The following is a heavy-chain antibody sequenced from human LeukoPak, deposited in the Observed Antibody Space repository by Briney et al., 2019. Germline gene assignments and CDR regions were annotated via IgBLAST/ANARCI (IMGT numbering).Heavy chain of an antibody. Sequence: ASVKVSCKASGYTFTGYYMHWVRQAPGQGLEWMGWINPNSGGTNYAQKLQGRVTMTTDTSTSTAYMELRSLRSDDTAVYYCAREGGRVPGWYPFDYWGQGTLVTVSS. CDR3: AREGGRVPGWYPFDY. V-gene: IGHV1-2*02. D-gene: IGHD6-19*01. CDR1: GYTFTGYY. CDR2: INPNSGGT. J-gene: IGHJ4*02.